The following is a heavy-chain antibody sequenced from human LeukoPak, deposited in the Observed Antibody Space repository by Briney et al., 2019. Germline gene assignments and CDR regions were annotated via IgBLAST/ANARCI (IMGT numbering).Heavy chain of an antibody. D-gene: IGHD6-13*01. CDR1: GGSISSSSYY. CDR3: ARRGWGAAFDY. Sequence: SETLSLTCTVSGGSISSSSYYWGWIRQPPGKGLEWIGSIYYSGSTYYNPSLKSRVTISVDTSKNQFSLKLSSVTAADTAVYYCARRGWGAAFDYWGQGTLVTVSS. J-gene: IGHJ4*02. V-gene: IGHV4-39*01. CDR2: IYYSGST.